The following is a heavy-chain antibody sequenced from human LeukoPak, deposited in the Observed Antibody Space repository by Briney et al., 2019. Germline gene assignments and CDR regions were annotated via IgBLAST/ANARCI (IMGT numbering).Heavy chain of an antibody. D-gene: IGHD3-10*01. Sequence: GGSLRLSCAASGSTFSSYAMSWVRQAPGKGLEWVSAISGSGGSTYYADSVKGRFTISRDNSKNTLYLQMNSLRAEDTAVYYCAKDKTSGSYPYYFDYWGQGTLVTVSS. CDR3: AKDKTSGSYPYYFDY. V-gene: IGHV3-23*01. CDR2: ISGSGGST. J-gene: IGHJ4*02. CDR1: GSTFSSYA.